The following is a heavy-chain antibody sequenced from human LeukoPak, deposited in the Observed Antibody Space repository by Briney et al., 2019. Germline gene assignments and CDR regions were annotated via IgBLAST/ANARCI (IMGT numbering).Heavy chain of an antibody. J-gene: IGHJ5*02. D-gene: IGHD1-26*01. V-gene: IGHV1-69*04. Sequence: SVKVSCKASGGTFSSYAISWVRQAPGQGLEWMGRIIPILGIANYAQKFQGRVTITADKSTSTAYMELSSLRSEDTAVYYCARDHIVGARMDDGFDPWGQGTLVTVSS. CDR1: GGTFSSYA. CDR2: IIPILGIA. CDR3: ARDHIVGARMDDGFDP.